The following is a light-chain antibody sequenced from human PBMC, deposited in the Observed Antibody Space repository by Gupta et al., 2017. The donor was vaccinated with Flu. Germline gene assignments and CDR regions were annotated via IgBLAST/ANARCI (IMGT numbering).Light chain of an antibody. CDR3: QQRSNWPLT. V-gene: IGKV3-11*01. CDR1: QSVSSY. Sequence: PATLSLSPGERATLSCRASQSVSSYLAWYQQKPDQAPRLLIYDASNRATGIPARFSGSGSGTDFTLTISSLEPEDFAVYYCQQRSNWPLTFGGGTKVEIK. J-gene: IGKJ4*01. CDR2: DAS.